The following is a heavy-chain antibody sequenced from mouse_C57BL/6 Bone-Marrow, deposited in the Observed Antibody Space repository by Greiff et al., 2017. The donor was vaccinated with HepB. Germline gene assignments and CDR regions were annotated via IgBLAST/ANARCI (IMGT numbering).Heavy chain of an antibody. J-gene: IGHJ1*03. V-gene: IGHV5-17*01. D-gene: IGHD1-1*01. CDR1: GFTFSDYG. Sequence: EVQLQESGGGLVKPGGSLKLSCAASGFTFSDYGMHWVRQAPEKGLEWVAYISSGSSTIYYADTVKGRFTMSRVNAKNTLFLELTSLRSEDTAMYYCERPHGSSSWWYVDVWGTGTTVTVSS. CDR3: ERPHGSSSWWYVDV. CDR2: ISSGSSTI.